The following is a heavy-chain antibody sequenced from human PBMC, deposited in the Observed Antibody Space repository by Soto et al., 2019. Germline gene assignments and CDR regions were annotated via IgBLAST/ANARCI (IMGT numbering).Heavy chain of an antibody. D-gene: IGHD3-3*01. V-gene: IGHV3-33*01. CDR3: AREGFLEWLLYPPDPLYYYYGMDV. CDR2: IWYDGSNK. CDR1: GFTFSSYG. J-gene: IGHJ6*02. Sequence: PGGSLRLSCAASGFTFSSYGMHWVRQAPGKGLEWVAVIWYDGSNKYYADSVKGRFTISRDNSKNTLYLQMNSLRAEDTAVYYCAREGFLEWLLYPPDPLYYYYGMDVWGQGTTVTVSS.